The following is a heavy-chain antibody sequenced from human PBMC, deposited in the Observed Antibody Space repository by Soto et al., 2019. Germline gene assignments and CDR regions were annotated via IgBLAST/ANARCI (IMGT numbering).Heavy chain of an antibody. Sequence: QVQLVESGGGVVQPGRSLRLSCAASGFTFSSYAMHWVRQAPGKGLEWVAVISYDGSNKYYADSVKGRFTISRDNSKNTLYLQMNSLRAEDTAVYYCARDIVEFAVVPHPRNYYYYYGMDVWGQGTTVTVSS. CDR3: ARDIVEFAVVPHPRNYYYYYGMDV. D-gene: IGHD2-2*01. V-gene: IGHV3-30-3*01. CDR1: GFTFSSYA. CDR2: ISYDGSNK. J-gene: IGHJ6*02.